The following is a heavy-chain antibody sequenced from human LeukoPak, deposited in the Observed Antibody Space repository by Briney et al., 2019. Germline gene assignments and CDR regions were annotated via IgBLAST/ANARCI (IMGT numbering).Heavy chain of an antibody. J-gene: IGHJ3*02. Sequence: ASVKVSCKASGYTFTGYYMHGVRQAPGQGLEWMGWINPNSGGTNYAQKFQGRVTMTTDTSTSTAYMELRSLRSDDTAVYYCARNSIAVAGAFDIWGQGTMVTVSS. CDR3: ARNSIAVAGAFDI. CDR1: GYTFTGYY. CDR2: INPNSGGT. D-gene: IGHD6-19*01. V-gene: IGHV1-2*02.